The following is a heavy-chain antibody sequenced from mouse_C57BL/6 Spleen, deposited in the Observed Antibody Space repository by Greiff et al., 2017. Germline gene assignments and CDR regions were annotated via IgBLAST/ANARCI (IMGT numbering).Heavy chain of an antibody. CDR2: INPGSGGT. D-gene: IGHD1-1*01. V-gene: IGHV1-54*01. CDR3: AREDYYGSSPLDY. Sequence: VKLQESGAELVRPGTSVKVSCKASGYAFTNYLIEWVKQRPGQGLEWIGVINPGSGGTNYNEKFKGKATLTADKSSSTAYMQLSSLTSEDSAVYFSAREDYYGSSPLDYWGQGTTLTVSS. CDR1: GYAFTNYL. J-gene: IGHJ2*01.